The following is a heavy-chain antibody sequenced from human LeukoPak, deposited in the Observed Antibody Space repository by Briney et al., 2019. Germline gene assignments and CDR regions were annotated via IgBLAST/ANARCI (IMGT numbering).Heavy chain of an antibody. Sequence: SETLSLTCTISGGSISSYYWTWIRQPPGKGLEWIGYIYYSGSTNYNPSLKRRVTISVDTSKNQFSLELTSVTAADTAVYYCARGRYSYGYDYWGQGTLVTVSS. J-gene: IGHJ4*02. CDR3: ARGRYSYGYDY. CDR1: GGSISSYY. CDR2: IYYSGST. V-gene: IGHV4-59*01. D-gene: IGHD5-18*01.